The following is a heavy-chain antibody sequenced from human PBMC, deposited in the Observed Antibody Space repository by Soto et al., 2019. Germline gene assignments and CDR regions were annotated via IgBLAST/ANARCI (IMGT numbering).Heavy chain of an antibody. V-gene: IGHV1-69*12. Sequence: QVQLVQSGAEVKKPGSSVKVSCKASGGTFSSYAISWVRQAPGQGLEWMGGIIPIFGTANYAQKFQGRVTITADEPTSTAYMELSSLRSEDTAVYYCARGAAAAGTQPAEYGMDVWGQGTTVTVSS. J-gene: IGHJ6*02. CDR2: IIPIFGTA. D-gene: IGHD6-13*01. CDR3: ARGAAAAGTQPAEYGMDV. CDR1: GGTFSSYA.